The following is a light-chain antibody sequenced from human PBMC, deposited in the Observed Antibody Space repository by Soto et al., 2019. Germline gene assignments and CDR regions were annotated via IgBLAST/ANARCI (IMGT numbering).Light chain of an antibody. CDR2: GVS. CDR1: QSVSSN. V-gene: IGKV3-15*01. Sequence: EVVMTQSPATLSVSPGERATLSCRASQSVSSNFLAWYQQKPGQAPRLLIYGVSIRATGIPARFSGGGSGTEFTLTISSLQSEDFAVYYCQQYSAWPLTFGGGTKVEI. J-gene: IGKJ4*01. CDR3: QQYSAWPLT.